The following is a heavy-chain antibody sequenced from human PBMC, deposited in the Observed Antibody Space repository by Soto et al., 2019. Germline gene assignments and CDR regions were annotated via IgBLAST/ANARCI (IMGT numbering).Heavy chain of an antibody. J-gene: IGHJ6*02. V-gene: IGHV1-69*05. CDR1: GGTFSSYA. D-gene: IGHD3-22*01. CDR3: ARELHYYDSGNYYYNGMDV. Sequence: SGKVSCKASGGTFSSYAISWVRQAPGQGLEWMGGIIPIFGTANYAQKFQGRVTITTDESTSTAYMELSSLRSEDTAVYYCARELHYYDSGNYYYNGMDVWGQGTTVTVSS. CDR2: IIPIFGTA.